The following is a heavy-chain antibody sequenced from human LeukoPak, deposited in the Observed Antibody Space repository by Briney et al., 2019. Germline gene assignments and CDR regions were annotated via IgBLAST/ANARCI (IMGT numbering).Heavy chain of an antibody. CDR3: ARESGSVTSEVDFDY. D-gene: IGHD4-17*01. CDR1: GFTLSSYW. Sequence: GGTLRLSRAASGFTLSSYWMSWVREAPGTGLKWGATLSQDGSQKYYLDSVKGRFTLSRDNAKNSLYLQMNSLRAEDTAAYYCARESGSVTSEVDFDYWGQGTLVTVSS. J-gene: IGHJ4*02. V-gene: IGHV3-7*01. CDR2: LSQDGSQK.